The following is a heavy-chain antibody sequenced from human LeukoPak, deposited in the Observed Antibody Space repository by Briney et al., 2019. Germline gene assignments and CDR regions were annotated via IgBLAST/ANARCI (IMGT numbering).Heavy chain of an antibody. Sequence: SETLSLTCAVYGGSFSGYYWSWIRQPPGKGLEWIGEINHSGSTNYNPSLKSRVTISVDTSKNQFSLKLSSVTAADTAVYYCARIFGGFDDAFDIWGQGTMVTVSS. D-gene: IGHD3-16*01. J-gene: IGHJ3*02. CDR1: GGSFSGYY. CDR3: ARIFGGFDDAFDI. V-gene: IGHV4-34*01. CDR2: INHSGST.